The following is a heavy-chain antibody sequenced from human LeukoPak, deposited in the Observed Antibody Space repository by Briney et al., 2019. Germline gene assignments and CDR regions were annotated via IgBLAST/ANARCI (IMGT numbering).Heavy chain of an antibody. J-gene: IGHJ4*02. CDR1: GFTFSSYW. Sequence: GGSLRLSCAASGFTFSSYWMGWVRHTPGKGLVWVSRINGDGSSTNYADSVKGRFTSSRDNAKNTLYLQMNSLRAEDTAVYYCARGFWGWEVDYWGQGTLVTVSS. V-gene: IGHV3-74*01. CDR2: INGDGSST. D-gene: IGHD3-16*01. CDR3: ARGFWGWEVDY.